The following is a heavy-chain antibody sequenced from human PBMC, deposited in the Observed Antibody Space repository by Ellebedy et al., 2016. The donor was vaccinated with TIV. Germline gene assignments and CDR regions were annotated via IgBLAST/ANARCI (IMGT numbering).Heavy chain of an antibody. Sequence: GGSLRLSXVASGSTFNNYAFSWVRQAPGKGLEWVSAISGPDMRTWYADSVKGRFTITRDTSMNMVYLLMNSLRVEDTAIYYCAKDRNFPNDVFDLWGQGTVVTVSS. CDR1: GSTFNNYA. CDR3: AKDRNFPNDVFDL. CDR2: ISGPDMRT. D-gene: IGHD5-24*01. J-gene: IGHJ3*01. V-gene: IGHV3-23*01.